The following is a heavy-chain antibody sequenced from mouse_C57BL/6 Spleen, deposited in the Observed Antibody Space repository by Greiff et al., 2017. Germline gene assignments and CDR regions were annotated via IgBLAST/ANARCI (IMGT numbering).Heavy chain of an antibody. J-gene: IGHJ4*01. CDR2: IYPGDGDT. CDR3: ARGVFDYDEDYAMDY. CDR1: GYAFSSSW. V-gene: IGHV1-82*01. Sequence: VQLVESGPELVKPGASVKISCKASGYAFSSSWMNWVKQRPGKGLEWIGRIYPGDGDTNYNGKFKGKATLTADKSSSTAYMQLSSLTSEDSAVYFCARGVFDYDEDYAMDYWGQGTSVTVSS. D-gene: IGHD2-4*01.